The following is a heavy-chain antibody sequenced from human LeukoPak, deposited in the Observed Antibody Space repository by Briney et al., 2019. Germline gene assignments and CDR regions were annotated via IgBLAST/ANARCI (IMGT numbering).Heavy chain of an antibody. D-gene: IGHD6-13*01. CDR3: AKSGSSWHGFDY. J-gene: IGHJ4*02. CDR2: ISYDGSNK. V-gene: IGHV3-30*18. CDR1: GFTFSSYG. Sequence: GGSLRLSCAASGFTFSSYGMHWVRQAPGKGLEWVAVISYDGSNKYYADSVKGRFTISRDNSKNTLYLQMNSLRAEDTAVYYCAKSGSSWHGFDYWGQGTLVTVSS.